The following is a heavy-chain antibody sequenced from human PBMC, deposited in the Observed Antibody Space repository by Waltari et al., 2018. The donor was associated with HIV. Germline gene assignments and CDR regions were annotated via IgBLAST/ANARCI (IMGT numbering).Heavy chain of an antibody. V-gene: IGHV3-15*01. CDR1: GFTFSNAW. CDR2: IKSKTDGGTT. Sequence: EVQLVESGGGLVKPGGSLRLSCAASGFTFSNAWMSWVRQAPGKGLEWVGRIKSKTDGGTTDYAAPVKGRCTISRNDSKNTLYLQMNSLKTEDTAVYYCTTLVLLGVGMDVWGQGTTVTVSS. J-gene: IGHJ6*02. D-gene: IGHD3-10*01. CDR3: TTLVLLGVGMDV.